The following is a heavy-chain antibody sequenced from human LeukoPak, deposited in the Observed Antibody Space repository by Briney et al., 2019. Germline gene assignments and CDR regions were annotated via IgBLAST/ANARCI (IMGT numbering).Heavy chain of an antibody. CDR3: ARDTVNGPILVSLDY. CDR2: ISSSGSTI. D-gene: IGHD2-8*01. CDR1: GFTSRSYE. V-gene: IGHV3-48*03. J-gene: IGHJ4*02. Sequence: HPGVARRLPCAAYGFTSRSYEMHWDQKAPGKGLEWVSYISSSGSTIYVADSLRGRFTISRDNAKNSLYLQMNSLRVEDTAIYYCARDTVNGPILVSLDYWGQGALVTVSS.